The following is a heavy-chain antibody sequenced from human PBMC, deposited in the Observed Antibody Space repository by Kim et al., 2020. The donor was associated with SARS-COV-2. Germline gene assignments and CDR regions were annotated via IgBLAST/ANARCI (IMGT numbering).Heavy chain of an antibody. CDR2: TSYDASNK. CDR3: ARAGSTAMYAPLGY. CDR1: GFTFNNFA. Sequence: GGSLRLSCAASGFTFNNFAIHWVRQAPGKGLEWLAVTSYDASNKYYAESVKGRFDISRDNSQNALFLQMNSLRAEDTAVYYCARAGSTAMYAPLGYWGQGTLVTVSS. V-gene: IGHV3-30*09. J-gene: IGHJ4*02. D-gene: IGHD5-18*01.